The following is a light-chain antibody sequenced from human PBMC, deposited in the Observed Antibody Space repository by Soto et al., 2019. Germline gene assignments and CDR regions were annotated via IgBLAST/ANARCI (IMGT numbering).Light chain of an antibody. J-gene: IGKJ4*02. CDR2: DAS. Sequence: DTELTQSSDTLSLTPGESATLSCRASQSVSRYLAWYHQKPGQAPRLLISDASSRAAGIPARFSGSGSGTDFTLTISSLEPEDFAVYYCQQRGNWPLTFGGGTKADIK. CDR1: QSVSRY. CDR3: QQRGNWPLT. V-gene: IGKV3-11*01.